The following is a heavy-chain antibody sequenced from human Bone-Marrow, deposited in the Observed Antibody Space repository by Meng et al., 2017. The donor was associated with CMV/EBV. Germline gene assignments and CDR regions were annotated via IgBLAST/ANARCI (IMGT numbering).Heavy chain of an antibody. CDR3: ASTRASMGRGYGMDV. D-gene: IGHD3-10*01. V-gene: IGHV1-2*02. CDR1: GYTFTGYY. CDR2: INPNSGGT. Sequence: ASVKVSCKASGYTFTGYYMHWVRQAPGQGLEWMGWINPNSGGTNYAQKFQGRVTMTRDTSISRAYMELSRLRSDDTAVYYCASTRASMGRGYGMDVWGQGTTVTVSS. J-gene: IGHJ6*02.